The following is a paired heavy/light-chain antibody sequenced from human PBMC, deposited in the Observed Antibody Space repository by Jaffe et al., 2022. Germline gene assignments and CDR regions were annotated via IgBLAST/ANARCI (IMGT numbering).Heavy chain of an antibody. J-gene: IGHJ4*02. V-gene: IGHV3-11*01. Sequence: QVQLVESGGGLVKPGGSLRLSCAASGFTFSDYYMSWIRQAPGKGLEWVSYISSSGSTIYYADSVKGRFTISRDNAKNSLYLQMNSLRAEDTAVYYCASPGYSSSWPTGNVDYWGQGTLVTVSS. CDR2: ISSSGSTI. CDR3: ASPGYSSSWPTGNVDY. CDR1: GFTFSDYY. D-gene: IGHD6-13*01.
Light chain of an antibody. CDR2: YDD. V-gene: IGLV1-36*01. J-gene: IGLJ3*02. CDR3: AAWDDRLNGWV. Sequence: QSVLTQPPSVSEAPRQRVTISCSGSSSNIGNNAVNWYQQLPGKAPKLLIYYDDLLPSGVSDRFSGSKSGTSASLAISGLQSEDEADYYCAAWDDRLNGWVFGGGTKLTVL. CDR1: SSNIGNNA.